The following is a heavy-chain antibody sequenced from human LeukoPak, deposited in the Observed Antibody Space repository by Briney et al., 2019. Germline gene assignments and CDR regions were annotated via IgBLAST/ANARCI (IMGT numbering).Heavy chain of an antibody. D-gene: IGHD1-1*01. Sequence: PGRSLRLSCAASGFTFSSNAIHWVRQAPGKGLEWVAEISYDGGNTHYADSVKGRFTISRDNSKNTLYLQMNSLRAEDTAVYYCAKEGTGIHFDYWGQGTLVTVSS. CDR1: GFTFSSNA. CDR2: ISYDGGNT. J-gene: IGHJ4*02. CDR3: AKEGTGIHFDY. V-gene: IGHV3-30-3*01.